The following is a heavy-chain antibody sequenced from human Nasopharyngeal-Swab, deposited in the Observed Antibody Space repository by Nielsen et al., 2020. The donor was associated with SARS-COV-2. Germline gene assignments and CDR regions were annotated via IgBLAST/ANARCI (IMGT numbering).Heavy chain of an antibody. CDR1: GFTFCKFV. J-gene: IGHJ6*02. CDR3: AKDRDSGDDSEEYYHYYGMDV. D-gene: IGHD5-12*01. CDR2: ISGDSDST. Sequence: GEFLKIFCSASGFTFCKFVMSLGRPAPGKGPEGVSVISGDSDSTYYTDSVRGRFTISRDNSKNTLNLQMNNLRAEDTAIYYCAKDRDSGDDSEEYYHYYGMDVWGQGAPVTVSS. V-gene: IGHV3-23*01.